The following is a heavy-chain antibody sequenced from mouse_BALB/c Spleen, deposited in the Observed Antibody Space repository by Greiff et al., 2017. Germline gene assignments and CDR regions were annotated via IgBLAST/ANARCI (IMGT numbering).Heavy chain of an antibody. CDR2: INPSTGYT. V-gene: IGHV1-7*01. CDR1: GYTFTSYW. CDR3: ARCDYDGSSYGAMEC. J-gene: IGHJ4*01. D-gene: IGHD1-1*01. Sequence: QVQLHQSGAELAKPGASVKMSCKASGYTFTSYWMHWVKQRPGQGLEWIGYINPSTGYTEYNQKFKDKATLTADKSSSTAYMQLSSLTSEDSAIYYCARCDYDGSSYGAMECWGQGSSVTVAA.